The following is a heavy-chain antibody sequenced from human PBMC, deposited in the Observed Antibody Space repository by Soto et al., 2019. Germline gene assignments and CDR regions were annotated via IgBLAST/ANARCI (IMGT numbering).Heavy chain of an antibody. V-gene: IGHV1-2*04. CDR1: GYTFTVYY. D-gene: IGHD3-3*01. Sequence: ASVKVSCKASGYTFTVYYMHWVRQAPGQGLEWMGWINPNSGGTNYAQKFQGWVTMTRDTSISTAYMELSRLRSDDTAVYYCARDTDFWSGYPFDYWGQGTLVTVSS. CDR2: INPNSGGT. CDR3: ARDTDFWSGYPFDY. J-gene: IGHJ4*02.